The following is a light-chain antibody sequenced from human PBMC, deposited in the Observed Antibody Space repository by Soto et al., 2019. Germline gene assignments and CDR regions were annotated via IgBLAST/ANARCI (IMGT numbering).Light chain of an antibody. Sequence: QSVLTQPPSVSAAPGQKVTISCSGSSSNIGNHFVSWYQQLPGTAPKLLIFDNSHRPSGIPDRFSGSKSGTSATLGITGLQAGDEAEYYCGTWDSSLSAVVFGGGTKVTVL. CDR1: SSNIGNHF. V-gene: IGLV1-51*01. CDR2: DNS. CDR3: GTWDSSLSAVV. J-gene: IGLJ2*01.